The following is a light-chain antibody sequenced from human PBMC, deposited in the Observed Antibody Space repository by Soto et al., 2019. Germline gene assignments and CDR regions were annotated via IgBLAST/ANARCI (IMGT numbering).Light chain of an antibody. CDR1: QSVSSN. V-gene: IGKV3-15*01. Sequence: EKEMTQSPATLSVSPGGRGTLSCRASQSVSSNLAWYQQKPGQAPRLLIYGASSRATGIPVRFSGSGSGTEFTLTISSLEPEDFAVYYCQQRFNWLVTFGQGTRLEIK. CDR3: QQRFNWLVT. J-gene: IGKJ5*01. CDR2: GAS.